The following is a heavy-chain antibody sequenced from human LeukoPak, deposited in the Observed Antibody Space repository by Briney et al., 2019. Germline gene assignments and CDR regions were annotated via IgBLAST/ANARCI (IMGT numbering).Heavy chain of an antibody. V-gene: IGHV4-34*01. CDR1: GGSFSGYY. CDR3: ARGEGY. J-gene: IGHJ4*02. Sequence: SETLSLTCAVYGGSFSGYYWSWIRQPPGKGLEWIGEINHSGSTNYNPSLKSRVTISVDTSKNQFSLKLSSVTAADTAVYYCARGEGYWGQGTLVTVSS. CDR2: INHSGST.